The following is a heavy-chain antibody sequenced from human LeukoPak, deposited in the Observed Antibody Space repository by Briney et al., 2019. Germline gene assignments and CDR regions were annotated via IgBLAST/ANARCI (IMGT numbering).Heavy chain of an antibody. CDR1: GITVSGNY. D-gene: IGHD3-16*01. CDR2: IYSGGST. V-gene: IGHV3-66*02. CDR3: ASLGY. Sequence: GGSLRLSCAVSGITVSGNYMTWVRQAPGKGLDRVSAIYSGGSTYYADSVKGRFTISRDNSKNTLYLQMNSLRPEDTAVYYCASLGYWGQGTLVTVSS. J-gene: IGHJ4*02.